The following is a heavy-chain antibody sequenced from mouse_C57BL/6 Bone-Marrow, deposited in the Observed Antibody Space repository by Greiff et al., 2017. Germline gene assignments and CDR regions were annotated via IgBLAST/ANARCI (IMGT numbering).Heavy chain of an antibody. J-gene: IGHJ4*01. CDR1: GFSLTSYA. CDR3: ARRGGLGRNYAMDY. V-gene: IGHV2-9-1*01. Sequence: VQLVESGPGLVAPSQSLSITCTVSGFSLTSYAISWVRQPPGKGLEWLGVIWTGGGTNYNSALKSRLSISKDNSKSQVFLKMNSLQTDDTARYYCARRGGLGRNYAMDYWGQGTSVTVSS. CDR2: IWTGGGT. D-gene: IGHD4-1*01.